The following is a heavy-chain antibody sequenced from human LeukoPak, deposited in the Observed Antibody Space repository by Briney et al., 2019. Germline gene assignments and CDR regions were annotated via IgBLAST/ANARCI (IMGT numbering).Heavy chain of an antibody. Sequence: GGSLRLSCAASGFTFSTYGMHWVRQAPGKGLEWVSAISGSGGSTYYADSVKGRFTISRDNSKNSLYLQMNSLRAEDTAVYYCARDSYDSSGYYLNLDYWGQGTLVTVSS. CDR3: ARDSYDSSGYYLNLDY. CDR1: GFTFSTYG. D-gene: IGHD3-22*01. J-gene: IGHJ4*02. V-gene: IGHV3-23*01. CDR2: ISGSGGST.